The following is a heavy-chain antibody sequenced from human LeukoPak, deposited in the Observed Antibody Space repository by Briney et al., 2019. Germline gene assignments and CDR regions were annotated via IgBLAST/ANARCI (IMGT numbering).Heavy chain of an antibody. V-gene: IGHV5-51*01. D-gene: IGHD3-10*01. CDR2: IHPGDSVT. J-gene: IGHJ4*02. CDR3: ARHAGSGSYYSRAIDY. Sequence: GESLKISCKGSGYSFINYWIGWVRQTPGKGLEWMGIIHPGDSVTRYSPSFQGQVTISADKSISTAYLQWSSLKASDTAMYYCARHAGSGSYYSRAIDYWGQGTLVTVSS. CDR1: GYSFINYW.